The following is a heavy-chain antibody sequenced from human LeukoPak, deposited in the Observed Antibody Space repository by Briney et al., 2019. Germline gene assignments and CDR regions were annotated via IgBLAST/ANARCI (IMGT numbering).Heavy chain of an antibody. CDR2: MYYSGSP. V-gene: IGHV4-30-4*01. CDR3: ARCLRCDAFDL. Sequence: PSETLSLTCTVSGVSSSGDDYYWCWIRQPPGKGLEWLGYMYYSGSPYYNPSLKSRVTITADTSKNQFSLKLSSVTAADTAVYYCARCLRCDAFDLPGQGTMVTVS. CDR1: GVSSSGDDYY. J-gene: IGHJ3*01.